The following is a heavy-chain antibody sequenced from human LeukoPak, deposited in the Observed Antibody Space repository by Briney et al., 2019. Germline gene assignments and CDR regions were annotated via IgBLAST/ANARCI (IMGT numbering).Heavy chain of an antibody. V-gene: IGHV4-4*07. CDR1: GGSISSYY. CDR3: ARSQITMVRGVIITNWFDP. Sequence: SETLSLTCTVSGGSISSYYWSWIRQPAGKGLEWIGRIYTSGSTNYNPSLKSRVTMSVDTSKNQFSLKLSSVTAADTAVYYCARSQITMVRGVIITNWFDPWGQGTLVTVSS. D-gene: IGHD3-10*01. J-gene: IGHJ5*02. CDR2: IYTSGST.